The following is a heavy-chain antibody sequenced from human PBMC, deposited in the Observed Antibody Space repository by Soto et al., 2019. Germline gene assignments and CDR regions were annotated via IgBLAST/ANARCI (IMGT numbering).Heavy chain of an antibody. Sequence: WVSEDKGKGLEWVEVIWYDGSNKYYAESVNGRFTSSRDNSKNTLYLQMNSLRAEDTAVYYWVFFFSDGRGIPYCSPGTAIPVNPPFD. J-gene: IGHJ2*01. CDR3: VFFFSDGRGIPYCSPGTAIPVNPPFD. D-gene: IGHD2-8*02. CDR2: IWYDGSNK. V-gene: IGHV3-33*01.